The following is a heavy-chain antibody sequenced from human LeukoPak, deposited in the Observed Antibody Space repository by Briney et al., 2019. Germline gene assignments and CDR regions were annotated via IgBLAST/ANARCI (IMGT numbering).Heavy chain of an antibody. CDR1: GFTFSSYS. J-gene: IGHJ4*02. Sequence: GGSLRLSCAASGFTFSSYSMNWVRQAPGKGLEWVSSISSSSSYIHYADSVKGRFTISRDNAKNSLYLQMNSLRAEDTAVYYCARGPWERPLGYWGQGTLVTVSS. CDR2: ISSSSSYI. D-gene: IGHD1-26*01. CDR3: ARGPWERPLGY. V-gene: IGHV3-21*01.